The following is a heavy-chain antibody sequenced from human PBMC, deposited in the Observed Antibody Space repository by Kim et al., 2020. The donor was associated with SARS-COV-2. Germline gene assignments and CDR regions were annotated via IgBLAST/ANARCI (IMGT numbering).Heavy chain of an antibody. V-gene: IGHV4-59*08. CDR1: GGSISSYY. CDR3: AIPKVVGSNTGACDI. Sequence: SETLSLTCTVSGGSISSYYWNWIRQPPGKGLEWIGFIYSSGSTNYNHSLKSRVTISVDTSKNQFSLKLTSVTAADTAVYYCAIPKVVGSNTGACDIWGRG. D-gene: IGHD1-26*01. CDR2: IYSSGST. J-gene: IGHJ3*02.